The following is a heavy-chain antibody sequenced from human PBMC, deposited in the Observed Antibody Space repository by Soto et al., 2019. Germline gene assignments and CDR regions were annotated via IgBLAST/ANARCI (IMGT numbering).Heavy chain of an antibody. CDR1: GGTFSSYA. CDR2: IIPISGTA. D-gene: IGHD2-2*01. Sequence: QVQLVQSGAEVKKPGSSVKVSCKASGGTFSSYAISWVRQAPGQGLEWMGGIIPISGTANYAQKFQGRVTITADESTSTAYMELRSLRSEDKAVYYCARSQGSSTSLEIYYYYYYGMDVWGQGTTVTVSS. V-gene: IGHV1-69*01. J-gene: IGHJ6*02. CDR3: ARSQGSSTSLEIYYYYYYGMDV.